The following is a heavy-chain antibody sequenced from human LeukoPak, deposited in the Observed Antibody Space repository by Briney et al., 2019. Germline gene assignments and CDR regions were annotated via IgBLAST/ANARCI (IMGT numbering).Heavy chain of an antibody. Sequence: GGSLRLSCAASGFTFSSYWMSWVRQAPGKGLEWVANIKQDGSEKYYVDSVKGRFTTSRDNAKNSLYLQMNSLRAEDTAVYYCARLWFGVYFDYWGQGTLVTVSS. CDR2: IKQDGSEK. V-gene: IGHV3-7*03. CDR1: GFTFSSYW. D-gene: IGHD3-10*01. CDR3: ARLWFGVYFDY. J-gene: IGHJ4*02.